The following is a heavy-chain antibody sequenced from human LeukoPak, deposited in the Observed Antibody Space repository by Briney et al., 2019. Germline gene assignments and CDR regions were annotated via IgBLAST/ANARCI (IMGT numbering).Heavy chain of an antibody. CDR1: GFTFYDYA. V-gene: IGHV3-9*01. Sequence: GRSLRLSCAASGFTFYDYAMHWVRQAPGKGLEWVSGISWNSGGIGYADSVKGRFTISRDNAKNSLYLQMNSLRAEDTALYYCAKEGYSGYYFDYWGQGTLVTVSS. J-gene: IGHJ4*02. CDR3: AKEGYSGYYFDY. CDR2: ISWNSGGI. D-gene: IGHD5-12*01.